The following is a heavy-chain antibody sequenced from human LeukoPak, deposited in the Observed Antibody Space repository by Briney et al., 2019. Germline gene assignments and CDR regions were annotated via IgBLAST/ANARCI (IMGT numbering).Heavy chain of an antibody. Sequence: SETLSLTCTVSGGSISRYYWSWLRQPPGKGLEWIGYIYYDGSTNYNPSLESRVTMSVNTSKNQFSLKLSSVTAADTAVYYCARPGVGSGRYGAFDIWGQGTMVTVSS. D-gene: IGHD5-18*01. CDR3: ARPGVGSGRYGAFDI. CDR1: GGSISRYY. V-gene: IGHV4-59*08. CDR2: IYYDGST. J-gene: IGHJ3*02.